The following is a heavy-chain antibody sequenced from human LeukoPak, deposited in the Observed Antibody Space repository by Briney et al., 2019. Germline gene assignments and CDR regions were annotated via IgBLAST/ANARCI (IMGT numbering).Heavy chain of an antibody. V-gene: IGHV4-4*07. CDR1: GGSISSYY. CDR3: ARDYSSGWYGQDAFDI. Sequence: SETLSLTCTVSGGSISSYYWSWIRQPAGKGLEWIGRIYTSGSTNYNPSLKSRVTMSVDTSKNQFSLKLSSVTAADTAVYYCARDYSSGWYGQDAFDIWGQGTMVTVSS. CDR2: IYTSGST. J-gene: IGHJ3*02. D-gene: IGHD6-19*01.